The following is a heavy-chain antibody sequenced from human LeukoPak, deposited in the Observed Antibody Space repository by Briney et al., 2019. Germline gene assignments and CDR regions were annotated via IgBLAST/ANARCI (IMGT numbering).Heavy chain of an antibody. D-gene: IGHD3-22*01. CDR1: RFTFDDYA. V-gene: IGHV3-9*01. J-gene: IGHJ3*02. CDR3: AKDKRYYYDSSGPGAFDI. Sequence: GGSLRLSCAASRFTFDDYAMHWVRQAPGKGLEWVSGISWNSGSIGYADSVKGRFTISRDNAKNSLYLQMNSLRAEDTALYYCAKDKRYYYDSSGPGAFDIWGQGTMVTVSS. CDR2: ISWNSGSI.